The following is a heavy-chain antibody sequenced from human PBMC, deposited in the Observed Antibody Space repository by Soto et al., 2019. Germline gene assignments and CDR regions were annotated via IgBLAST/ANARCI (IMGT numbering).Heavy chain of an antibody. J-gene: IGHJ4*02. CDR1: GFTCSSYG. Sequence: PGGSLRLSCAAPGFTCSSYGMTWVRQAPGKGLEWVSFSSATGAVTYYADSVKGRFTISRDNSKNTLYLQMTSLRADDTAVYYCAKDRREGGNYGFYSDFWGQGALVTASS. D-gene: IGHD1-7*01. CDR3: AKDRREGGNYGFYSDF. V-gene: IGHV3-23*01. CDR2: SSATGAVT.